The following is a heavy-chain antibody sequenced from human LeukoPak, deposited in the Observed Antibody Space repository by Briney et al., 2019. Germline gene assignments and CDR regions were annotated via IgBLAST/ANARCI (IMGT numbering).Heavy chain of an antibody. V-gene: IGHV3-30-3*01. CDR3: VRDGAHWDLDY. Sequence: RGSLRLSCAASGFTFSSYAMHWVRQAPGKGLEWVAVISYDGSNKYYADSVKGRFTISRDNSKNTVHLQMNSLRAEDTAMYYCVRDGAHWDLDYWGQGTLVTVSS. CDR1: GFTFSSYA. CDR2: ISYDGSNK. J-gene: IGHJ4*02. D-gene: IGHD7-27*01.